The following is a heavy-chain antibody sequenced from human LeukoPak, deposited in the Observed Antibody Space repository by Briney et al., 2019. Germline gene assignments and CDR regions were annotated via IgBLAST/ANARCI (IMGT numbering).Heavy chain of an antibody. CDR1: GFTVSSNY. J-gene: IGHJ4*02. D-gene: IGHD4-17*01. CDR2: IYSGGTT. CDR3: ARAPYGDYEGDY. V-gene: IGHV3-53*01. Sequence: GGSLRLSCAASGFTVSSNYMSWVRQAPGKGLEWVSVIYSGGTTYYADSVKGRFTISRDNSKNTLYLQMNSLRAEDTAMYYCARAPYGDYEGDYWGQGTLVTVPS.